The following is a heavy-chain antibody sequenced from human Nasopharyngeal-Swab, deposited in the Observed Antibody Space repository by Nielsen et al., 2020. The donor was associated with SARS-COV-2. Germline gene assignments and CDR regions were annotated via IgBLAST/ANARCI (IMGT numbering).Heavy chain of an antibody. V-gene: IGHV3-21*01. J-gene: IGHJ6*03. CDR1: GFTFSSYS. Sequence: GESLKISCAASGFTFSSYSMNWVRQAPGKGLEWVSSISSSSYIYYADSVKGRFTISRDNAKNSLYLQMNSLRAEDTAVYYCARGIYYYYYMDVRGKGTTVTVSS. CDR2: ISSSSYI. CDR3: ARGIYYYYYMDV.